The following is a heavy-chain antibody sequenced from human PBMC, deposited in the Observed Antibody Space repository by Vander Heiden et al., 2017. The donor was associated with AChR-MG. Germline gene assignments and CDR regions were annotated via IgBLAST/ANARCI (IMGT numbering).Heavy chain of an antibody. CDR2: MNPNSGNT. CDR3: ARGLRTMVRGVIISLGY. V-gene: IGHV1-8*01. J-gene: IGHJ4*02. CDR1: GYTFTSYD. Sequence: QVQLVQSGAEVKTPGASVKVSCKASGYTFTSYDINWVRQATGQGLEWMGWMNPNSGNTGYAQKFQGRVTMTRNTSISTAYMELSSLRSEDTAVYYCARGLRTMVRGVIISLGYWGQGTLVTVSS. D-gene: IGHD3-10*01.